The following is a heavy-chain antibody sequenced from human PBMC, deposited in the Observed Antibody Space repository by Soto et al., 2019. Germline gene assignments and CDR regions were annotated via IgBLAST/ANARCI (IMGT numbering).Heavy chain of an antibody. CDR1: GFTFSSYE. CDR2: ISSSGSTI. J-gene: IGHJ4*02. CDR3: ARVGNTAMALDY. D-gene: IGHD5-18*01. V-gene: IGHV3-48*03. Sequence: EVQLVESGGGLVQPGGSLRLSCAASGFTFSSYEMNWVRQAPGKGLEWVSYISSSGSTIYYADSVKGRFTISRDNAKNSLYLQMNSLRAEDTAVYYCARVGNTAMALDYWGQGTLVTVSS.